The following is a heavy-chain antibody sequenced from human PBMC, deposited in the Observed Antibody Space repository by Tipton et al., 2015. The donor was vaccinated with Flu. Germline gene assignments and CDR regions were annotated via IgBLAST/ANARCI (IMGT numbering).Heavy chain of an antibody. V-gene: IGHV3-48*03. D-gene: IGHD7-27*01. J-gene: IGHJ4*02. CDR3: ASLTGDDY. Sequence: GSLRLSCATSGFTFSSYETNWVRLAPVKGLEWVSYISSTGNTISYADSVKGRFTISRDNAKKSLYLQMSSLRAEDTAVYYCASLTGDDYWGQGTLVTVSS. CDR2: ISSTGNTI. CDR1: GFTFSSYE.